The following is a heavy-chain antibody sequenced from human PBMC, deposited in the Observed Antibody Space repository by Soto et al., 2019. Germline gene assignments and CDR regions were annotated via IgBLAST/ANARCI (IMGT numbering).Heavy chain of an antibody. CDR1: GFTFSSYG. CDR2: IWYDGSNK. V-gene: IGHV3-30*19. Sequence: GGSLRLSCAASGFTFSSYGMHWVRQAPGKGLEWVAVIWYDGSNKYYADSVKGRFTISRDNSKNTLYLQMNSLRPEDTAVYYCARGQGSHYYGMDVWGQGTTVTVSS. CDR3: ARGQGSHYYGMDV. J-gene: IGHJ6*02.